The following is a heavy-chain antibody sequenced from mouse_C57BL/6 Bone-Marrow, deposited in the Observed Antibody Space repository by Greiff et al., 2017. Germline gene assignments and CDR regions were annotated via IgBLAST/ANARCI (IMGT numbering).Heavy chain of an antibody. V-gene: IGHV5-9-1*02. Sequence: DVQLVESGEGLVKPGGSLKLSCAASGFTFSSYAMSWVRQTPEKRLAWVAYISSGGDYIYYAATVKGRFTISRDNARNTLYLQMSSLKAEDTAMYYCTRVRIYYYGSSDAYYAMDYWGQGTSVTVSA. CDR2: ISSGGDYI. CDR3: TRVRIYYYGSSDAYYAMDY. D-gene: IGHD1-1*01. J-gene: IGHJ4*01. CDR1: GFTFSSYA.